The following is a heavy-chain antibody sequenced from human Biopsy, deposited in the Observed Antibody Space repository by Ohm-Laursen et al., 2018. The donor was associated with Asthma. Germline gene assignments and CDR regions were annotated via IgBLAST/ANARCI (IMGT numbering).Heavy chain of an antibody. CDR1: PGSFSGFF. V-gene: IGHV4-34*01. CDR3: ARGPELDV. CDR2: TNERGVT. Sequence: GTLSLTCDVYPGSFSGFFWTWIRQSPGKGLEWIGETNERGVTNNNPSLKSRVIISIDTYWNRVSLKLTSVTAADTAVYYCARGPELDVWGQGTTVTDSS. J-gene: IGHJ6*02.